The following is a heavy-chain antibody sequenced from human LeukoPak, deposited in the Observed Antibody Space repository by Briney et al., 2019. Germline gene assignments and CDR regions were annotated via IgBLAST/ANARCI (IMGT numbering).Heavy chain of an antibody. Sequence: PSETLSLTCAVYGGSFSGYYWSWIRQPPGKGLEWIGEINHSGSTNYNPSLKSRVTISVDTSRNQFSLKLSSVTAADTAVYYCARVRDYSDYYMDVWGKGTTVTVSS. CDR2: INHSGST. D-gene: IGHD4-11*01. CDR3: ARVRDYSDYYMDV. V-gene: IGHV4-34*01. CDR1: GGSFSGYY. J-gene: IGHJ6*03.